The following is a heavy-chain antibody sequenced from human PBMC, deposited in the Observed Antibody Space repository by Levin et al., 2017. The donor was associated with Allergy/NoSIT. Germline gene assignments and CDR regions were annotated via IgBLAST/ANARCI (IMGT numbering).Heavy chain of an antibody. CDR3: RWFGELFGIRARSFDY. CDR2: IRSKAYGGTT. J-gene: IGHJ4*02. V-gene: IGHV3-49*03. D-gene: IGHD3-10*01. CDR1: GFTFGDYA. Sequence: GESLKISCTASGFTFGDYAMSWFRQAPGKGLEWVGFIRSKAYGGTTEYAASVKGRFTISRDDSKSIAYLQMNSLKTEDTAVYYCRWFGELFGIRARSFDYWGQGTLVTVSS.